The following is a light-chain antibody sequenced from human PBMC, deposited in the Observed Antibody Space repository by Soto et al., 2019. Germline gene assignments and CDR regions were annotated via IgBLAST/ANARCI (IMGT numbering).Light chain of an antibody. J-gene: IGKJ1*01. CDR1: QDISNY. CDR2: DAS. V-gene: IGKV1-33*01. CDR3: QKYDYLPWS. Sequence: DIQMTQSPSSLSASVGDRVTITCQASQDISNYLNWYQQKQGQAPKLLIYDASNVETRANTRFSGSGSGTDFPLAISSLQPEDIATSYCQKYDYLPWSFGQGHKVVIK.